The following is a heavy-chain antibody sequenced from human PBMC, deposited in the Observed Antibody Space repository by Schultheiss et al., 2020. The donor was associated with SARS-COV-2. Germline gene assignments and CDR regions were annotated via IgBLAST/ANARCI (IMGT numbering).Heavy chain of an antibody. D-gene: IGHD3-10*01. CDR1: GGSISSYY. J-gene: IGHJ6*02. CDR2: IYTSGST. Sequence: SETLSLTCTVSGGSISSYYWSWIRQPAGKGLEWIGRIYTSGSTNYNPSLKSRVTMSVDTSKNQFSLKLSSVTAADTAVYYCARDQRFGDSRAYYYYGMDVWGQGTTVTVSS. V-gene: IGHV4-4*07. CDR3: ARDQRFGDSRAYYYYGMDV.